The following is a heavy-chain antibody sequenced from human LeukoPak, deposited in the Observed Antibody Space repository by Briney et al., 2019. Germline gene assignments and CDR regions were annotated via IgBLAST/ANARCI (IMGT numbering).Heavy chain of an antibody. CDR1: GFTFSSYG. J-gene: IGHJ3*02. Sequence: GGSLRLSCAASGFTFSSYGMHWVRQAPGKGLEWVAFIRYDGSNKYYADSVKGRFTISRDNSKNTLYLQMNSLRAEDTALYYCAKELRYFDWPDAFDIWGQGTMVTVSS. CDR2: IRYDGSNK. D-gene: IGHD3-9*01. CDR3: AKELRYFDWPDAFDI. V-gene: IGHV3-30*02.